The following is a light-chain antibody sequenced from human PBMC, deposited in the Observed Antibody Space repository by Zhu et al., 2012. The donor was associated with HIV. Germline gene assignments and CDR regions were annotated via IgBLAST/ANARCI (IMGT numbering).Light chain of an antibody. CDR1: QSVGTN. CDR3: QQYNNWPST. CDR2: RAS. V-gene: IGKV3D-15*01. J-gene: IGKJ1*01. Sequence: TQSPATLSLSPGDRATLSCRASQSVGTNLAWYQQKPGQVPRLLISRASTRATGIPDRFSGSGSGTDFTLTISSLQSEDFAVYYCQQYNNWPSTFGQGTKVEIK.